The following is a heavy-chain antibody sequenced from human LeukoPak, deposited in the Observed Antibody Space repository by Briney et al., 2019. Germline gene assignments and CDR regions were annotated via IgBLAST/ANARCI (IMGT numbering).Heavy chain of an antibody. J-gene: IGHJ4*02. CDR3: AKALDTYGYLRFDL. V-gene: IGHV3-23*01. Sequence: SGGSLRLSCAASGFTFVSYAMSWGRQAPGKGLEWVSAINGGGDTTYYADSVKGRFTIYRDKSKNTMYMQMKSLSEEDTALYYCAKALDTYGYLRFDLWGQGTLVTVSS. D-gene: IGHD5-18*01. CDR1: GFTFVSYA. CDR2: INGGGDTT.